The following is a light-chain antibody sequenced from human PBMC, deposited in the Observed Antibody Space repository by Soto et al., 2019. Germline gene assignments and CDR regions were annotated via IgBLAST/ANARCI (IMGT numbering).Light chain of an antibody. V-gene: IGLV6-57*02. CDR3: QSYDSSNHVV. Sequence: NFMLTQPHSVSESPGKTVTISCTGSSGRIASKYVHWYRQRPGSAPTTVIYEDNQRPSGVPDRFSGSIDSSSNSASLIISGLKTEDEADYYCQSYDSSNHVVFGGGTKLTVL. J-gene: IGLJ2*01. CDR2: EDN. CDR1: SGRIASKY.